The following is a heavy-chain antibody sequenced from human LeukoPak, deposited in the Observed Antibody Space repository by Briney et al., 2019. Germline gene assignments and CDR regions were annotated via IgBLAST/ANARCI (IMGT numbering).Heavy chain of an antibody. D-gene: IGHD3-10*01. Sequence: ASVKVSCKASGYTFTSYDINWVRQATGQGLEWMGWMNPNSGNTGYAQKFQGRVTMTRNTSISTAYMELSSLRSEDTAVYYCAREPLYYYGSGSLIKDFDYWGQGTLVTVSS. CDR2: MNPNSGNT. CDR3: AREPLYYYGSGSLIKDFDY. J-gene: IGHJ4*02. CDR1: GYTFTSYD. V-gene: IGHV1-8*01.